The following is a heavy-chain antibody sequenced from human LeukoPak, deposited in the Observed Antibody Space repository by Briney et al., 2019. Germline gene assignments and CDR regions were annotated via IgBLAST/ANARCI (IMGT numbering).Heavy chain of an antibody. D-gene: IGHD3-3*01. CDR2: ISAYNGNT. J-gene: IGHJ4*02. CDR3: ARDTYYDFWSGYHFYFDY. V-gene: IGHV1-18*01. CDR1: GYTFTSYG. Sequence: ASVKVSCKASGYTFTSYGISWVRQAPGQGLEWMGWISAYNGNTNHAQKLQGRVTMNTDTSTSTAYMELRSLRSDDTAVYYCARDTYYDFWSGYHFYFDYWGQGTLVTVSS.